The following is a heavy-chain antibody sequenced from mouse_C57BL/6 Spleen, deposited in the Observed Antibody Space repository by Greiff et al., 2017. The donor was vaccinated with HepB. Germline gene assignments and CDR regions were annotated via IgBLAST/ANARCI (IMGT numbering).Heavy chain of an antibody. Sequence: QVQLKQPGAELVKPGASVKLSCKASGYTFTSYWMQWVKQRPGQGLEWIGEIDPSDSYTNYNQKFKGKATLTVDTSSSTAYMQLSSLTSEDSAVYYCARRGFELAMDYWGQGTSVTGSS. D-gene: IGHD4-1*01. CDR2: IDPSDSYT. CDR3: ARRGFELAMDY. CDR1: GYTFTSYW. J-gene: IGHJ4*01. V-gene: IGHV1-50*01.